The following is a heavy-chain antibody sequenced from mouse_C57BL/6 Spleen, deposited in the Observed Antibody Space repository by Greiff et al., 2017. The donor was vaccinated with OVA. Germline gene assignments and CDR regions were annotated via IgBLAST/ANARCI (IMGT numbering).Heavy chain of an antibody. D-gene: IGHD1-1*01. J-gene: IGHJ1*03. CDR1: GFSFNTYA. CDR2: IRSKSNNYAT. CDR3: VRGSSLYFDV. Sequence: EVMLVESGGGLVQPKGSLKLSCAASGFSFNTYAMNWVRQAPGKGLEWVARIRSKSNNYATYYADSVKDRFTISRDDSESMLYLQMNNLKTEDTAMYYCVRGSSLYFDVWGTGTTVTVSS. V-gene: IGHV10-1*01.